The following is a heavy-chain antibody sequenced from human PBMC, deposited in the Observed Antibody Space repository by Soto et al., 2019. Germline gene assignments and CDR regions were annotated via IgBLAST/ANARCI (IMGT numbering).Heavy chain of an antibody. CDR3: ARVCGTTSGPGDY. Sequence: QVQLVESGGGVVQPGRSLRLSCVASGFTFSSYAMYWVRQAPGKGLEWVALISYDGSNKYYADSVKGRFTISRDNSKNTLYLQMNSLRGEDTAVYSCARVCGTTSGPGDYWGQGTQVTVSS. CDR1: GFTFSSYA. CDR2: ISYDGSNK. V-gene: IGHV3-30-3*01. J-gene: IGHJ4*02. D-gene: IGHD1-7*01.